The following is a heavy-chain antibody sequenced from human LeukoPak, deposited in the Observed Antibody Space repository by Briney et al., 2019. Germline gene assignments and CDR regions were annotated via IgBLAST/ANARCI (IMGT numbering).Heavy chain of an antibody. J-gene: IGHJ6*02. CDR1: GFTFSNYG. D-gene: IGHD2-2*01. CDR3: AKVGGDDVMVVPADYYYYAMDV. Sequence: GGSLRLSCAASGFTFSNYGMHWVRQAPGKGLEWVSLISYHGGNQYYADSVKGRFTISRDNSKNTLYLQMNGLRVEDTAVYYCAKVGGDDVMVVPADYYYYAMDVWGQGTTVTVSS. CDR2: ISYHGGNQ. V-gene: IGHV3-30*18.